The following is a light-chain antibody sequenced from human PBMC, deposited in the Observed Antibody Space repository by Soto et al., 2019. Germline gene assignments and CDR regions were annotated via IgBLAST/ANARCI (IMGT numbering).Light chain of an antibody. V-gene: IGKV3-20*01. CDR2: GAS. Sequence: EVVLTQSPATLSLSPGERATLSCRASENVRTFVDWYQQKPGQAPRLLIYGASNRATGIPDRFSGSGSGTDFTLTISRLEPEDFAVYYCQQYGSSPPTFGQGTKVEIK. CDR1: ENVRTF. CDR3: QQYGSSPPT. J-gene: IGKJ1*01.